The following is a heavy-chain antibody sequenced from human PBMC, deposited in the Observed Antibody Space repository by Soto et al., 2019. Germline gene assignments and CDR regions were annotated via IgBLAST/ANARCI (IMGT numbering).Heavy chain of an antibody. V-gene: IGHV3-9*01. J-gene: IGHJ3*02. CDR1: GFTFHESA. D-gene: IGHD6-19*01. CDR2: ISWNSGYL. CDR3: AQVAGGGSDWSGDPFHI. Sequence: GGSLRLSCLGSGFTFHESAIHWVRQAPGKGLEWVSGISWNSGYLGYVESVKGRFTISRDNAKNSLFLQMNSLRPEDTALYYCAQVAGGGSDWSGDPFHIWGQGTTATVSS.